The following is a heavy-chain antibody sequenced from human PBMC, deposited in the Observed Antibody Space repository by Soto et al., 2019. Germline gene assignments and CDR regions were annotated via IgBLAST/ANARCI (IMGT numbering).Heavy chain of an antibody. D-gene: IGHD3-22*01. CDR2: ISYDGSNK. CDR1: GFTFSSYA. J-gene: IGHJ4*02. V-gene: IGHV3-30-3*01. CDR3: ARDGLVAYDSSGYFDY. Sequence: VQLLESGGGLVQPGGSLRLSCAASGFTFSSYAMHWVRQAPGKGLEWVAVISYDGSNKYYADSVKGRFTISRDNSKNTLYLQMNSLRAEDTAVYYCARDGLVAYDSSGYFDYWGQGTLVTVSS.